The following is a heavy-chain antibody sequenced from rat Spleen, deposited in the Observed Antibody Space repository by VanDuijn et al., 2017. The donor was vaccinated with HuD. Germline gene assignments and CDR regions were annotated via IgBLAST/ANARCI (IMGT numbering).Heavy chain of an antibody. Sequence: EVQLVESGGGLVQPGRSLKLSCAASGFTFSIYGMAWVRQAPTKGLEWVASIGTGGGNTYYRDSVKGRFTISRDDGESTLYLQMNSLRSEDTATYYCVRLYNNHGYWYFDFWGPGTMVTVSS. CDR1: GFTFSIYG. J-gene: IGHJ1*01. CDR2: IGTGGGNT. D-gene: IGHD1-5*01. CDR3: VRLYNNHGYWYFDF. V-gene: IGHV5S13*01.